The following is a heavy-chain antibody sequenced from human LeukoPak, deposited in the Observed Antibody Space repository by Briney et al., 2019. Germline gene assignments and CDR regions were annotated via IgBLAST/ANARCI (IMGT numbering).Heavy chain of an antibody. CDR1: GGTFSSYA. J-gene: IGHJ4*02. CDR2: IIPIFGTA. V-gene: IGHV1-69*13. CDR3: ARDSGYYSLPFDY. D-gene: IGHD3-22*01. Sequence: SVKVSCKASGGTFSSYAISWVRQAPGQGLEWMGGIIPIFGTANYAQKFQGRVTITVDESTSTAYMELSSLRSEDTAVYYCARDSGYYSLPFDYWGQGTLVTVSS.